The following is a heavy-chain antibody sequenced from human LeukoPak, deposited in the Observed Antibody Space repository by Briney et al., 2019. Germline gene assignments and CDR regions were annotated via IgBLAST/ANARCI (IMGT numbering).Heavy chain of an antibody. CDR2: ISANGGDI. CDR1: GFNFGVHY. V-gene: IGHV3-11*01. Sequence: GGSLRLSCAASGFNFGVHYMSWLRQAPGKRPEWISYISANGGDIAYADSVKGRFTISRDNAKNSLHLQMNRLRVEDTAVYHCVRHSGSAGGLWGQRTLIAVSS. CDR3: VRHSGSAGGL. J-gene: IGHJ4*02. D-gene: IGHD3-10*01.